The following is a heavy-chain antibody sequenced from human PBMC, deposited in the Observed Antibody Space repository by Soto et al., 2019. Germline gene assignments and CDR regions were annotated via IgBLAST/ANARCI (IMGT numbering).Heavy chain of an antibody. V-gene: IGHV5-10-1*01. CDR2: IDPSDSYT. Sequence: GESLKISCKGSGYSFTSSWISWVRQMPGKGLEWMGRIDPSDSYTNYSPSFQGHVTISADKSISTAYLQWSSLKASDTAMYYCARPRNYYYGMDVWGQGTTVTVSS. CDR1: GYSFTSSW. J-gene: IGHJ6*02. CDR3: ARPRNYYYGMDV.